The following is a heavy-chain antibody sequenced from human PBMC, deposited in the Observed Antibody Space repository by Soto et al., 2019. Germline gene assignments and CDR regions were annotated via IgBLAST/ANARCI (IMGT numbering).Heavy chain of an antibody. CDR2: ISSSSSYI. CDR1: GFTFSSYS. CDR3: ARGQEGIAVAADFDY. Sequence: EVQLVESGGGLVKPGGSLRLSCAASGFTFSSYSMNWVRQAPGKGLEWVSSISSSSSYIYYADSVKGRFTISRDNAKNSLYLQMNSLRAEDTAVYYGARGQEGIAVAADFDYWGQGTLVTVSS. V-gene: IGHV3-21*01. D-gene: IGHD6-19*01. J-gene: IGHJ4*02.